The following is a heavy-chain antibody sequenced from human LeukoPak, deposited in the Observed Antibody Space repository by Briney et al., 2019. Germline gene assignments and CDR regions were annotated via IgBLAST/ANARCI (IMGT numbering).Heavy chain of an antibody. CDR3: ARVFCSSTSCYNALDY. CDR1: GGSISSYY. J-gene: IGHJ4*02. Sequence: KPSETLSLTCTVPGGSISSYYWSWIRQPPGKGLEWIGYIYYSGSTNYNPSLKSRVTISVDTSKNQFSLKLSSVTAADTAVYYCARVFCSSTSCYNALDYWGQGTLVTVSS. V-gene: IGHV4-59*01. D-gene: IGHD2-2*02. CDR2: IYYSGST.